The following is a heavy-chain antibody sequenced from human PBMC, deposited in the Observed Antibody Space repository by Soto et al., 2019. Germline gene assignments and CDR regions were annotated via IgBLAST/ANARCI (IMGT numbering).Heavy chain of an antibody. D-gene: IGHD6-13*01. J-gene: IGHJ5*02. CDR2: FDPEDGET. CDR3: ATDLYSSSWYAWWFDP. Sequence: GXSLKVSCKVSGYTLTELSMHWVRQAPGKGLEWMGGFDPEDGETIYAQKFQGRVTMTEDTSTDTAYMELSSLRSEDTAVYYCATDLYSSSWYAWWFDPWGQGTLVTVSS. V-gene: IGHV1-24*01. CDR1: GYTLTELS.